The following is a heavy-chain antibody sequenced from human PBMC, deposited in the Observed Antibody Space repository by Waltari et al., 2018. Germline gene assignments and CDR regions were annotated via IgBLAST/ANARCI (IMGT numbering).Heavy chain of an antibody. Sequence: QVQLVQSGAEAKKPGSSVKVSCKASGGTFSRYAMSWVRQAHGQGLEWRGWITPIFGTATYAQKLQGRVTITADESTSTAYMELSSLRSEDTAVYYCARDREDQKATVTTYYYMDVWGKGTTVTVSS. CDR3: ARDREDQKATVTTYYYMDV. CDR2: ITPIFGTA. CDR1: GGTFSRYA. J-gene: IGHJ6*03. V-gene: IGHV1-69*12. D-gene: IGHD4-17*01.